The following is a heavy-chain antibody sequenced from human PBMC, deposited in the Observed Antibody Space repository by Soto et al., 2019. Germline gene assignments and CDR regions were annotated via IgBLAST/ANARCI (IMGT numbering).Heavy chain of an antibody. D-gene: IGHD3-9*01. Sequence: ASVKVSCKASGFTFSSYGISWVRQAPGQGLEWVGWISAYNGNTNYAQKLQGRVTMTTDTSTSTAYMELRSLRSDDTAVYYCARDSSAYYDILTGYRPYYYGMDVWGQGTKVTVSS. CDR3: ARDSSAYYDILTGYRPYYYGMDV. J-gene: IGHJ6*02. CDR2: ISAYNGNT. V-gene: IGHV1-18*01. CDR1: GFTFSSYG.